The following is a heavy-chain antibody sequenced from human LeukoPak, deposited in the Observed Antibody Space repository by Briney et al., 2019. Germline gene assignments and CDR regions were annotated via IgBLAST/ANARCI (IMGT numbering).Heavy chain of an antibody. CDR1: GGSISSYY. J-gene: IGHJ4*02. Sequence: PSETLSLTCTVSGGSISSYYWSWIRQPPGKGLEWIGYIYYSGSTNYNPSLKSRVTISVDTSKNQFSLKLSSVTAADTAVYYCARLKTGYIDYWGQGTLVTVSS. D-gene: IGHD1-1*01. V-gene: IGHV4-59*01. CDR3: ARLKTGYIDY. CDR2: IYYSGST.